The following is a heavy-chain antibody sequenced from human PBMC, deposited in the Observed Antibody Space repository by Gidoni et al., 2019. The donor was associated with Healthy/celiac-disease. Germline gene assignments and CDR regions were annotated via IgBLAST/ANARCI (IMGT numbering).Heavy chain of an antibody. V-gene: IGHV1-69*01. CDR2: IIPIFVTA. CDR3: ARENSGYDSYFDY. J-gene: IGHJ4*02. CDR1: GGTFSRYA. D-gene: IGHD5-12*01. Sequence: QVQLVQSGAEVKKPGSSVKVSCKASGGTFSRYASSWVRQAPGQGLEWMGGIIPIFVTANYAQKFPGRVTITADESTSTAYMELSSLRSEDTAVYYCARENSGYDSYFDYWGQGTLVTVSS.